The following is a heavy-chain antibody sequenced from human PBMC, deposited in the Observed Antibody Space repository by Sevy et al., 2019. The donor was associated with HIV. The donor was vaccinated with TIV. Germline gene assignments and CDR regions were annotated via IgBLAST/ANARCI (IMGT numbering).Heavy chain of an antibody. J-gene: IGHJ6*02. Sequence: SETLSLTCTVSGGSISSYYWTWIRQSPGKGLECIGYLYYNGRTIYNPSLTSRVTISVDTSKNQFSLGLSSVTAADTAVYFCARAGGTADWGMDVRGQGTTVTVSS. CDR3: ARAGGTADWGMDV. D-gene: IGHD3-9*01. V-gene: IGHV4-59*01. CDR2: LYYNGRT. CDR1: GGSISSYY.